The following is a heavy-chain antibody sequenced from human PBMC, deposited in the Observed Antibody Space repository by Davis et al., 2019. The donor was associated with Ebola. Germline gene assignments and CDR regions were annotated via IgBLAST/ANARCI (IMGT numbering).Heavy chain of an antibody. Sequence: ASVKVSCKASGYTFTSYDINWARQATGQGLEWMGRINPNSGGTNYAQKFQGRVTMTRDTSISTAYMELSRLRSDDTAVYYCARLRIAAAGSWFDPWGQGTLVTVSS. V-gene: IGHV1-2*06. CDR3: ARLRIAAAGSWFDP. CDR2: INPNSGGT. D-gene: IGHD6-13*01. J-gene: IGHJ5*02. CDR1: GYTFTSYD.